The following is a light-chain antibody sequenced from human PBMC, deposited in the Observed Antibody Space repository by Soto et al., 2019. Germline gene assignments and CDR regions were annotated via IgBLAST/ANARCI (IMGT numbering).Light chain of an antibody. J-gene: IGKJ5*01. V-gene: IGKV3-15*01. Sequence: ETVMTQSPATLSVSPGERATLSCRASQSVSNNLAWYQQKPSQAPRLLIYGASTRATGIPARFSGSGSGTEFTLTISSLQSEDFTVYYCQQYNDWPPVTFGQGTRLEIK. CDR3: QQYNDWPPVT. CDR2: GAS. CDR1: QSVSNN.